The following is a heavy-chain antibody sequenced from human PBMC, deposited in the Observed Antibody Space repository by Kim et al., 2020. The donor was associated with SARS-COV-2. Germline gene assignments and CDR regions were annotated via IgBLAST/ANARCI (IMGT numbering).Heavy chain of an antibody. Sequence: GGSLRLSCAASGFTFSSYSMNWVRQAPGKGLEWVSSISSSSSYIYYADSVKGRFTISRDNAKNSLYLQMNSLRAEDTAVYYCASFLWFGEIPWFDPWGQGTLVTVSS. V-gene: IGHV3-21*01. J-gene: IGHJ5*02. CDR2: ISSSSSYI. CDR1: GFTFSSYS. D-gene: IGHD3-10*01. CDR3: ASFLWFGEIPWFDP.